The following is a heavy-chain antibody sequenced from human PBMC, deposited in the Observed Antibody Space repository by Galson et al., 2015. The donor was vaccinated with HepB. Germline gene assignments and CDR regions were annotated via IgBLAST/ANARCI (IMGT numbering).Heavy chain of an antibody. J-gene: IGHJ6*02. CDR3: ARVTQWLTAPVTVRGMDV. V-gene: IGHV5-51*01. Sequence: QSGAEVKKPGESLKISCKGSGYSFINYWIGWVRQMPGKGLEWMGIIYPGDSDTSYSPSFQGQVTFSADKSISTAYLQWSSLKASDTAMYYCARVTQWLTAPVTVRGMDVWGQGTTVTVSS. D-gene: IGHD6-19*01. CDR2: IYPGDSDT. CDR1: GYSFINYW.